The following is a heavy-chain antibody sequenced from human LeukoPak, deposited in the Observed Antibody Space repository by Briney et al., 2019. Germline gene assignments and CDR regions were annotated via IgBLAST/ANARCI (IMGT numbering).Heavy chain of an antibody. CDR3: ARDPRGYSYGHDY. CDR2: ISSSSGSII. D-gene: IGHD5-18*01. Sequence: PGGSLRLSCAASGFTFRSYEMNWVRQAPGKGLEWVSYISSSSGSIIYYADSVKGRFTISRDNAKNSLYLQMNSLRAEDTAVYYCARDPRGYSYGHDYWGQGTLVTVSS. J-gene: IGHJ4*02. V-gene: IGHV3-48*03. CDR1: GFTFRSYE.